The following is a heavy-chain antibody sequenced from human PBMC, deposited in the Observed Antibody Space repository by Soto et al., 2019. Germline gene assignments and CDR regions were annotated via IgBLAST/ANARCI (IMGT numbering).Heavy chain of an antibody. CDR3: AKDLPDSSGYYPYYYYGMDV. Sequence: GGSLRLSCAASGFTFSSYGMHWVRQAPGKGLEWVAVISYDGSNKYYADSVKGRFTISRDNSKNTLYLQMNSLRAEDTAVYYCAKDLPDSSGYYPYYYYGMDVWGQGTTVTVS. V-gene: IGHV3-30*18. J-gene: IGHJ6*02. D-gene: IGHD3-22*01. CDR1: GFTFSSYG. CDR2: ISYDGSNK.